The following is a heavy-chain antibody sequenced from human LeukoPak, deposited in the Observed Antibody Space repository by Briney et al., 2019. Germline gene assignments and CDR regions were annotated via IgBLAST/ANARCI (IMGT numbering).Heavy chain of an antibody. CDR3: ARGQGMAAAGDFYFDY. CDR1: GGSISSYY. D-gene: IGHD6-13*01. Sequence: SETLSLTCTVSGGSISSYYWSWIRQPPGKGLEWIGYIYYSGGTNYNPSLKSRVTISVDTSKNKFSLKLSSVTAAGTAVYYCARGQGMAAAGDFYFDYWGQGTLVSVPS. V-gene: IGHV4-59*01. CDR2: IYYSGGT. J-gene: IGHJ4*02.